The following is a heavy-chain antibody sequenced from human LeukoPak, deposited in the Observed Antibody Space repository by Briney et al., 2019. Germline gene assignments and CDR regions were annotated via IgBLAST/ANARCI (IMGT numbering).Heavy chain of an antibody. J-gene: IGHJ5*02. CDR2: IYYSGKT. V-gene: IGHV4-39*01. CDR1: GGSIGSSSYC. D-gene: IGHD3-10*01. Sequence: PSETLSLTCTVSGGSIGSSSYCWDWIRQPPGKGLEWIGSIYYSGKTHYNPSLKSRVTISVDTSNNLFSLHVTSVTAADTAVYYCARRLTLGSPPGSWFDLWGQGTLVTVSS. CDR3: ARRLTLGSPPGSWFDL.